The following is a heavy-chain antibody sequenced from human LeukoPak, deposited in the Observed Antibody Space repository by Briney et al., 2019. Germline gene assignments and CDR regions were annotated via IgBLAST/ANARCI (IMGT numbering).Heavy chain of an antibody. CDR1: GITVNTNY. D-gene: IGHD1-7*01. CDR3: ARENNGYYYFDY. J-gene: IGHJ4*02. CDR2: ISSSSSYI. Sequence: GGSLRLSCAASGITVNTNYMSWVRQAPGKGLEWVSSISSSSSYIYYADSVKGRFTISRDNAKNSLYLQMNSLRAEDTAVYYCARENNGYYYFDYWGQGTLVTVSS. V-gene: IGHV3-21*01.